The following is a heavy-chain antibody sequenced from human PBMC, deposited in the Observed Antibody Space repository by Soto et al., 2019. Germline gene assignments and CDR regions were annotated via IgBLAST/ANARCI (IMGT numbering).Heavy chain of an antibody. J-gene: IGHJ4*02. CDR3: ARENDYGDRGYFDY. V-gene: IGHV1-3*01. CDR1: GYNLNKYA. D-gene: IGHD4-17*01. Sequence: QVHLLQSGAEVKEPGASVRLSCKASGYNLNKYALHWVRQAPGQGLGWMGWIDADKDDTRYSQTFDGRVTISGDASANTPYMEMRRLTNEDTAVYYCARENDYGDRGYFDYWGQGTLVTVSS. CDR2: IDADKDDT.